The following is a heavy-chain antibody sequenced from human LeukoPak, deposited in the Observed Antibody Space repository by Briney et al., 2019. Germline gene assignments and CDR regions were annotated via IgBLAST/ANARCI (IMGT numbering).Heavy chain of an antibody. Sequence: NPSETLSLTCAVYGGSFSGYYWSWIRQPPGKGLEWIGEINHSGSTNYNPSLKSRVTISVDTSKNQFSLKLSSVTAADTAVYYCARGSERGYYDSSGYPGVFDYWGQGTLVTVSS. CDR1: GGSFSGYY. CDR2: INHSGST. CDR3: ARGSERGYYDSSGYPGVFDY. J-gene: IGHJ4*02. D-gene: IGHD3-22*01. V-gene: IGHV4-34*01.